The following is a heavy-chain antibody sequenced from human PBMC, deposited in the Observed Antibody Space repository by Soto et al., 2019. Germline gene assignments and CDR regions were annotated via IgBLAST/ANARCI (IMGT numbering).Heavy chain of an antibody. CDR1: GYTFTSYG. CDR2: ISAYNGNI. J-gene: IGHJ4*02. V-gene: IGHV1-18*01. Sequence: ASVKVSCEASGYTFTSYGITWVRQAPGQGLEWMGWISAYNGNINYVEKFQGRVTMTTDTFTSTAYMELRSLRSDDTAVYYCARDYNSGWYYFDYWGQGTLVTVSS. D-gene: IGHD6-19*01. CDR3: ARDYNSGWYYFDY.